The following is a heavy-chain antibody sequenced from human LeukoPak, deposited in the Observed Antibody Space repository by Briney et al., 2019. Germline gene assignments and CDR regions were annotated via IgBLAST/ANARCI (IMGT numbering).Heavy chain of an antibody. CDR2: IYWNDDK. CDR1: GFSLSTSGVG. J-gene: IGHJ4*02. Sequence: ESGPTLVKPTQTLTLTCTFSGFSLSTSGVGVGWIRQPPGKALEWLALIYWNDDKRYNTSLKSRLTITKDTSKNQVVLSMTNMDPVDTATYYCAHWGGSGSYYYFDYWGQGSLVTVSS. D-gene: IGHD1-26*01. CDR3: AHWGGSGSYYYFDY. V-gene: IGHV2-5*01.